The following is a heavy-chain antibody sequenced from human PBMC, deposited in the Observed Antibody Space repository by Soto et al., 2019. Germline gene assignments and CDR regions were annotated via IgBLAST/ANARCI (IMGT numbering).Heavy chain of an antibody. V-gene: IGHV4-34*01. D-gene: IGHD3-3*01. CDR3: ARNNYDFWSGYYYYYYGMDV. CDR2: INHSGST. Sequence: SETLSLTCAVYGGSFSGYYWSWIRQPPGKGLEWIGEINHSGSTNYNPSLKSRVTISVDTSKNQFSLKLSSVTAADTAVYYCARNNYDFWSGYYYYYYGMDVWGQGTPVTVSS. J-gene: IGHJ6*02. CDR1: GGSFSGYY.